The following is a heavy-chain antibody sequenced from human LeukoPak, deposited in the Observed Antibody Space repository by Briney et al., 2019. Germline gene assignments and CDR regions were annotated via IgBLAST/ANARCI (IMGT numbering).Heavy chain of an antibody. J-gene: IGHJ4*02. CDR3: ARDGRAYYDILTGYYHFDC. Sequence: GASVKVSCKASGYTFTGYYMHWVRQAPGQGLEWMGWINPSSGGTNYAQKFQGWVTMTRDTSISTAYMEMNRLRSDDTAVYYCARDGRAYYDILTGYYHFDCWGQGTLVTVSS. V-gene: IGHV1-2*04. D-gene: IGHD3-9*01. CDR1: GYTFTGYY. CDR2: INPSSGGT.